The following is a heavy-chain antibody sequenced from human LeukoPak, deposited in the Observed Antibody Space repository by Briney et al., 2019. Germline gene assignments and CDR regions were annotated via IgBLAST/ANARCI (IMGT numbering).Heavy chain of an antibody. D-gene: IGHD5-18*01. CDR2: IYYSGST. J-gene: IGHJ6*02. CDR3: ARLGPDTATDHYYYYGMDV. V-gene: IGHV4-39*01. Sequence: SETLSLTCTVSDGSISSSSYYLGWIRQPPGKGLESIVSIYYSGSTYYNPSLKSRVTISVDTSKNQSSLKLSSVTAADTAVYYCARLGPDTATDHYYYYGMDVWGQGTTVTVSS. CDR1: DGSISSSSYY.